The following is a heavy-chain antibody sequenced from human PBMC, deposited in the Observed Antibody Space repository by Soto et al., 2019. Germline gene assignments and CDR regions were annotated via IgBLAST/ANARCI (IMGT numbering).Heavy chain of an antibody. CDR2: INPNSGGT. CDR3: ARDLLLKYYDFYVYYGMDA. D-gene: IGHD3-3*01. J-gene: IGHJ6*02. CDR1: GYTFTGYY. V-gene: IGHV1-2*04. Sequence: ASVKVSCKASGYTFTGYYMHWVRQAPGQGLEWMGWINPNSGGTNYAQKFQGWVTMTRDTSISTAYMELSRLRSDDTAVYYCARDLLLKYYDFYVYYGMDAWGQGTTVTVSS.